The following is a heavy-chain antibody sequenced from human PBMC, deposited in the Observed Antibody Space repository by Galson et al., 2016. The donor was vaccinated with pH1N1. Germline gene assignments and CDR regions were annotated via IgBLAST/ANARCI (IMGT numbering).Heavy chain of an antibody. V-gene: IGHV3-7*01. J-gene: IGHJ4*02. D-gene: IGHD6-13*01. CDR2: INEDGSKK. Sequence: SLRLSCAASGFTFSSCGIYWVRQAPGKGLEWVANINEDGSKKYYVDSVKGRFTISRDNAYNLLYLQMNTLRAEDTAVYFCARAIGAAGIFWGQGTLVTVSS. CDR3: ARAIGAAGIF. CDR1: GFTFSSCG.